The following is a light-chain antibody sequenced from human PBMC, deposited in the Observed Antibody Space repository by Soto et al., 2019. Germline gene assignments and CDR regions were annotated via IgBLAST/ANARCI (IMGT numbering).Light chain of an antibody. CDR1: RSNIGAGYD. CDR2: GTN. V-gene: IGLV1-40*01. J-gene: IGLJ3*02. Sequence: QSVMTQPRSVSWAPGQRVTISCTGSRSNIGAGYDVHWYQQLPGTAPKLLIYGTNNRPSGVPDRFSGSKSGMSASLAITGLQAADEANYYCQSYDNSLSGSRVYGVGT. CDR3: QSYDNSLSGSRV.